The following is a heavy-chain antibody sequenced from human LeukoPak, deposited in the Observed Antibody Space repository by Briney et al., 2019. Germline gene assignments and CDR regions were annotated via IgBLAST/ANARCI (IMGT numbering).Heavy chain of an antibody. V-gene: IGHV1-46*01. CDR3: ARTPYIHAFDI. CDR1: GYTFTSFY. Sequence: ASVTVSCKASGYTFTSFYMHWVRQAPGQGLEWMGIINPSGGSTSYAQKFQGRVTMTRDTSTSTVYMELSSLRSEDTAVYYCARTPYIHAFDIWGQGTMVTVSS. D-gene: IGHD4-11*01. J-gene: IGHJ3*02. CDR2: INPSGGST.